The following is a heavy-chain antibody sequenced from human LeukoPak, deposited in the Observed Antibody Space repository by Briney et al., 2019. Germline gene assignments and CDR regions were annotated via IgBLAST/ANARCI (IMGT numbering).Heavy chain of an antibody. CDR3: ARGRQEVSMIVVVMTGVSYYLDV. CDR1: GGSFSGYY. J-gene: IGHJ6*03. CDR2: INPSGRI. D-gene: IGHD3-22*01. Sequence: SETLSLTCAVYGGSFSGYYWTWIRQAPGKGLEWIGEINPSGRISYNPSLKSRLTISVDASKNQFSLNLRSLTAADTAVYYCARGRQEVSMIVVVMTGVSYYLDVWGKGTTVTVS. V-gene: IGHV4-34*01.